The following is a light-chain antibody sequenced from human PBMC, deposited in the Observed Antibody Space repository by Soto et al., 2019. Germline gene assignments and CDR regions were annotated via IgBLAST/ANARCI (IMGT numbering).Light chain of an antibody. V-gene: IGKV1-5*03. CDR3: QQDNTYPYI. Sequence: DIQMTQSPSTLSASVGDRVTITCRASKSINRWMACYQQKPGKAPKLLIYKASTLESGVPSRFSGGGIVTEFSLSISSLQPDDFATYDCQQDNTYPYIFGQGTKVESK. J-gene: IGKJ2*01. CDR2: KAS. CDR1: KSINRW.